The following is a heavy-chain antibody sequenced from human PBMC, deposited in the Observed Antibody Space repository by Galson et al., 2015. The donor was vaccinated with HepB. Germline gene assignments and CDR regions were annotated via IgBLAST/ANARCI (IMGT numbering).Heavy chain of an antibody. CDR2: ISAYNGNT. CDR1: GYTFTSYG. D-gene: IGHD3-22*01. Sequence: SVKVSCKASGYTFTSYGISWVRQAPGQGLEWMGWISAYNGNTNYAQKLQGRVTMTTDTSTSTAYMELRSLRSDDTAVYYCARDRGYYDSSGYYGGHYYYYGMDVWGQGTTVTVSS. V-gene: IGHV1-18*04. J-gene: IGHJ6*02. CDR3: ARDRGYYDSSGYYGGHYYYYGMDV.